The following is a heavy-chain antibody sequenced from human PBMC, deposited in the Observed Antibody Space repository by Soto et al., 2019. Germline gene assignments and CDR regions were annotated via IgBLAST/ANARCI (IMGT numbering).Heavy chain of an antibody. CDR3: AREDRLLADYYDSSGSRNPYFDY. CDR2: INPNSGGT. D-gene: IGHD3-22*01. CDR1: GYTFTGYY. V-gene: IGHV1-2*02. Sequence: GASVKVSCKASGYTFTGYYMHWVRQAPGQGLEWMGWINPNSGGTNYAQKFQGRVTMTRDTSISTAYMELSRLRSDDTAVYYCAREDRLLADYYDSSGSRNPYFDYWGQGTLVTVSS. J-gene: IGHJ4*02.